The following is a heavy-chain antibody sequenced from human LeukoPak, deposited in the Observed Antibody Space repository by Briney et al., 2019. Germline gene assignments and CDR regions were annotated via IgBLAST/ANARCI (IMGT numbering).Heavy chain of an antibody. CDR3: ARRAVAGTGAFDI. CDR1: GGSISSSSYY. D-gene: IGHD6-19*01. V-gene: IGHV4-39*01. Sequence: ETLSLTCTVSGGSISSSSYYWGWLRQPPGKGLEWIGSIYYSGSTYYNPSLKRRVTISVDTSKNQFSLKLSSVTAADTAVYYCARRAVAGTGAFDIWGQGTMVTVSS. J-gene: IGHJ3*02. CDR2: IYYSGST.